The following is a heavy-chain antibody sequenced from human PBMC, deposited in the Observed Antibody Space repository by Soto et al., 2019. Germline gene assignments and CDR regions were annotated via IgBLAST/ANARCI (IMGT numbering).Heavy chain of an antibody. D-gene: IGHD2-15*01. CDR2: ISSNGGIT. Sequence: EVQLVESGGSLVQPGGSLRLSCVASGFTFNLYAIYWVRQAPGKGLEYVSAISSNGGITYYANSVKDRFTISRDNSKNTLYLQMGSLRAEDMAVYYCARGKPNCSGGTCYPGTAFDFWGQGTMVTVSS. CDR3: ARGKPNCSGGTCYPGTAFDF. CDR1: GFTFNLYA. V-gene: IGHV3-64*01. J-gene: IGHJ3*01.